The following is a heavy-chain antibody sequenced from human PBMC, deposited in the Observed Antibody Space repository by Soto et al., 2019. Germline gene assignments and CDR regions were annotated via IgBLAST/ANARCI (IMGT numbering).Heavy chain of an antibody. CDR1: GSTFSSYG. D-gene: IGHD3-3*01. CDR2: ISYDGSNK. CDR3: AKESRYYDFWY. Sequence: PGGSLRLSCAASGSTFSSYGMHWVRQAPGKGLEWVAVISYDGSNKYYADSVKGRFTISRDNSKNTLYLQMNSLRAEDTAVYYCAKESRYYDFWYWGQGTLVTVSS. V-gene: IGHV3-30*18. J-gene: IGHJ4*02.